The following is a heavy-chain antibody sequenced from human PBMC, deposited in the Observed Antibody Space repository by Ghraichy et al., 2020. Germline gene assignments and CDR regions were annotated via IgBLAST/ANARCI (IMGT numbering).Heavy chain of an antibody. Sequence: SETLSLTCTVSGGSISSSSYYWGWIRQPPGKGLEWIGSIYYSGSTYYNPSLKSRVTISVDTSKNQFSLKLSSVTAADTAVYYCARPRLDSSGYYYYYYMDVWGKGTTVTVSS. CDR3: ARPRLDSSGYYYYYYMDV. V-gene: IGHV4-39*01. J-gene: IGHJ6*03. D-gene: IGHD3-22*01. CDR1: GGSISSSSYY. CDR2: IYYSGST.